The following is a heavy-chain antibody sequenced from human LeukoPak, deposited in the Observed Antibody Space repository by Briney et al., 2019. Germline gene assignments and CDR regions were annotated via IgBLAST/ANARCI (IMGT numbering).Heavy chain of an antibody. V-gene: IGHV1-2*02. CDR3: ARGAGEDYMDV. CDR1: GYTLTELS. J-gene: IGHJ6*03. Sequence: GASVKVSCKVSGYTLTELSMHWVRQAPGKGLEWMGWINPNSGGTNYAQKFQGRVTMTRDTSISTAYMELSRLRSDDTAVYYCARGAGEDYMDVWGKGTTVTISS. CDR2: INPNSGGT.